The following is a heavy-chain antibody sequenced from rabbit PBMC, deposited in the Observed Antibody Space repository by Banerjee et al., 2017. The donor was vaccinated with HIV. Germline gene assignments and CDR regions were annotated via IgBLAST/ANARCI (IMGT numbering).Heavy chain of an antibody. Sequence: QEQLEESGGDLVKPGASLTLTCTASGFSFSNYYYMCWVRQAPGKGLELIACIYNGDGSTDYASWAKGRFTISKTSSTTVTLQMTSLTVADTATYLCARDYVGVGDYAGYLNLWGQGTLVTVS. V-gene: IGHV1S45*01. CDR1: GFSFSNYYY. CDR3: ARDYVGVGDYAGYLNL. J-gene: IGHJ4*01. D-gene: IGHD2-1*01. CDR2: IYNGDGST.